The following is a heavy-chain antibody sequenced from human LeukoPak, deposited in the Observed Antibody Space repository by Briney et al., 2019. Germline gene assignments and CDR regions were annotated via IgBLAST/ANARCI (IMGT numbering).Heavy chain of an antibody. CDR3: ARGRYYYDSSGYRDYFDY. D-gene: IGHD3-22*01. Sequence: ASVKVSCKASGYTFTSYDINWVRQATGQGLEWMGWISAYNGNTNYAQKLQGRVTMTTDTSTSTAYMELRSLRSDDTAVYYCARGRYYYDSSGYRDYFDYWGRGTLVTVSS. J-gene: IGHJ4*02. CDR2: ISAYNGNT. CDR1: GYTFTSYD. V-gene: IGHV1-18*01.